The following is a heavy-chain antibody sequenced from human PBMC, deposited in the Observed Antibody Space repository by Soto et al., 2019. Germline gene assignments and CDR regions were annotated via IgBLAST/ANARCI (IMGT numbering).Heavy chain of an antibody. V-gene: IGHV3-7*01. Sequence: EVQLVESGGGLVQPGGSLRLSCTASGFTLSTYWMSWVRQAPVKGLEWVANINQDGSESYHVDSVKGRFSISRDNAKNSLYLLMRDLRVEDTAVYYCARWSNSWAYWGQGSLVTVSS. CDR2: INQDGSES. CDR1: GFTLSTYW. J-gene: IGHJ4*02. CDR3: ARWSNSWAY. D-gene: IGHD1-26*01.